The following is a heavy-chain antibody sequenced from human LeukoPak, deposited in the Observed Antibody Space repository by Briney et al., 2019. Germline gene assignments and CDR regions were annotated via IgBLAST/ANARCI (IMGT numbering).Heavy chain of an antibody. D-gene: IGHD2-21*02. CDR3: ARGEYCGGDCYLNDY. V-gene: IGHV1-2*02. Sequence: GTSVKVSCKASGYTFTGYYMHWVRQAPGQGLEWMGWINPNSGGTNYAQKFQGRVTMTRDTSISTAYMELSRLRSDDTAVYYCARGEYCGGDCYLNDYWGQGTLVTVSS. CDR1: GYTFTGYY. J-gene: IGHJ4*02. CDR2: INPNSGGT.